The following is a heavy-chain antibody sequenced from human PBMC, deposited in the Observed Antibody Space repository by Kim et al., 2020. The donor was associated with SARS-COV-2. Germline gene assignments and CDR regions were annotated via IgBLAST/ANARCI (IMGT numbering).Heavy chain of an antibody. CDR3: ARDLGSSIPNYYYGMDV. Sequence: SETLSLTCTVSGGSISSYYWSWIRQPPGKGLEWIGYIYYSGSTNYNPSLKSRVTISVDTSKNQFSLKLSSVTAADTAVYYCARDLGSSIPNYYYGMDVWGQGTTVTVSS. V-gene: IGHV4-59*01. CDR1: GGSISSYY. J-gene: IGHJ6*02. CDR2: IYYSGST. D-gene: IGHD6-6*01.